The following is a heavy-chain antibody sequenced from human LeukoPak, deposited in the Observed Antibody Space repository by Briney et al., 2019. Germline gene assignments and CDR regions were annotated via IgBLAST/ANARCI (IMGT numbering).Heavy chain of an antibody. D-gene: IGHD3-3*01. CDR3: ARDAYDFWSGLNWFDP. Sequence: ASVKVSCKASGYTFTGYYMHWVRQAPGQGLEWMGWINPNSGGTNYAQKFQGRVTMTRDTSISTAYMELSRLRSDDTAVYYCARDAYDFWSGLNWFDPWGQGTLVTASS. CDR2: INPNSGGT. J-gene: IGHJ5*02. CDR1: GYTFTGYY. V-gene: IGHV1-2*02.